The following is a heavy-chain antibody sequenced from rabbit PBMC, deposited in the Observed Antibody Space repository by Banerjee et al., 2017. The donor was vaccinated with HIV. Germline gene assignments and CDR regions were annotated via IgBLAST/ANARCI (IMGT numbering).Heavy chain of an antibody. J-gene: IGHJ4*01. V-gene: IGHV1S40*01. Sequence: QSLEESGGDLVKPGASLTLTCTASGFSFSSSYYMYWVRQAPGKGLEWIACIAVGSGGITYYASWAKGRFTISKTSSTTVTLQMTSLTAADTATYFCATDGAGYGYALRLWGPGTLVTVS. CDR3: ATDGAGYGYALRL. D-gene: IGHD6-1*01. CDR2: IAVGSGGIT. CDR1: GFSFSSSYY.